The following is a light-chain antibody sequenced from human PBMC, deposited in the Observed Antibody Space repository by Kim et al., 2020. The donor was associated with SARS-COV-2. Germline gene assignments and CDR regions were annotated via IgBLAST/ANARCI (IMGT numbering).Light chain of an antibody. CDR2: AAS. Sequence: DIQMTQSPSSLSASIGDRVTITCRASQSISSYVNWYQQKPGKAPKFLIYAASSLQSGVPSKFSGSGSGTDFTLTISSLQPEDFATYYCLQSCSTPLTFGGGTKVDI. CDR3: LQSCSTPLT. V-gene: IGKV1-39*01. CDR1: QSISSY. J-gene: IGKJ4*01.